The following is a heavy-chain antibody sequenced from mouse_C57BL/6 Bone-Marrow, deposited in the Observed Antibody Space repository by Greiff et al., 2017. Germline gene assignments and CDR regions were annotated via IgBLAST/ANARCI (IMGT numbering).Heavy chain of an antibody. V-gene: IGHV1-85*01. Sequence: QVQLQQSGPELVKPGASVKLPCKASGYTFTSYDINWVKQRPGQGLEWIGWIYPRDGSTKYNEKFKGKATLTVDTSSSTAYMELHSLTSEDSAVYFGARDYGSSYWYFDVWGTGTTVTVSS. J-gene: IGHJ1*03. CDR2: IYPRDGST. CDR1: GYTFTSYD. D-gene: IGHD1-1*01. CDR3: ARDYGSSYWYFDV.